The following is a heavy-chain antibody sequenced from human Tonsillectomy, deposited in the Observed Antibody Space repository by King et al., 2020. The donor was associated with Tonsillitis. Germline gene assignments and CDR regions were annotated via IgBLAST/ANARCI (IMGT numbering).Heavy chain of an antibody. CDR1: GFTFSTYG. D-gene: IGHD2-15*01. J-gene: IGHJ6*04. CDR3: ARGLEVGGVAATTGMDV. V-gene: IGHV3-30*03. CDR2: ISYDGSKK. Sequence: VQLVESGGGVVQPGRSLRLSCAASGFTFSTYGMHWVRQAPGKGLEWVAVISYDGSKKYYADSVKGRFTISRDNSKNTLYMQMNSLRAEDTAVYHCARGLEVGGVAATTGMDVGGEGPTVTVSS.